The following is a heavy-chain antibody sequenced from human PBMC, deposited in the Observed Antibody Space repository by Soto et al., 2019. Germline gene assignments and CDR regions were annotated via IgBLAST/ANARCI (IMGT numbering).Heavy chain of an antibody. CDR2: INSDGSST. CDR1: GFTFSSYW. D-gene: IGHD4-4*01. Sequence: GGSLRLSCAASGFTFSSYWMHWVRQAPGKGLVWVSRINSDGSSTSYADSVKGRFTISRDNSMDTLYLQMNSLRAEDTALYFCAKDGVGWVTTVSYFDSWGQGTRVTVSS. V-gene: IGHV3-74*01. CDR3: AKDGVGWVTTVSYFDS. J-gene: IGHJ4*02.